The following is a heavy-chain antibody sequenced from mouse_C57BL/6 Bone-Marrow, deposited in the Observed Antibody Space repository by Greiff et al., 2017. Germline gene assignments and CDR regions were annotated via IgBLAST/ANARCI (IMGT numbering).Heavy chain of an antibody. CDR2: IDPSDSYT. D-gene: IGHD1-1*01. J-gene: IGHJ2*01. CDR3: ARDYYGSSYYFDY. CDR1: GYTFTSYW. Sequence: QVQLQQPGAELVMPGASVKLSCKASGYTFTSYWMHWVKQRPGQGLEWIGEIDPSDSYTNYNQKFKGKSTLTVDKSSSTAYMQLSSLTSEDSAVEYCARDYYGSSYYFDYWGQGTTLTVSS. V-gene: IGHV1-69*01.